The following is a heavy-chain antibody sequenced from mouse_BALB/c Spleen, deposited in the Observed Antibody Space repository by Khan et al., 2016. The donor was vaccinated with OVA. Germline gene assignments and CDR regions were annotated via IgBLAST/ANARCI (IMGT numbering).Heavy chain of an antibody. J-gene: IGHJ1*01. CDR3: ARSYYGSFWFFDV. V-gene: IGHV1S56*01. CDR1: GYTFRSYY. Sequence: QVQLQQSGPELVKPGASVKMSCKASGYTFRSYYIHWVRQRPGQGLEWIGWIYPGDGRAKYNEKFKGNTTLTADKSSSTTYMLLSSLTSEDSAIEFCARSYYGSFWFFDVWGAGTTVTVTS. D-gene: IGHD1-1*01. CDR2: IYPGDGRA.